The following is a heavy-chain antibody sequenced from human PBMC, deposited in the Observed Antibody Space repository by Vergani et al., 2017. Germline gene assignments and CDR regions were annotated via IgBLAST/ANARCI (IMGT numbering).Heavy chain of an antibody. CDR3: ARMGSYWYFDL. V-gene: IGHV4-31*03. D-gene: IGHD3-16*01. CDR1: GGSISSGGYY. J-gene: IGHJ2*01. Sequence: QVQLQQWGAGLLKPSETLSLTCTVSGGSISSGGYYWSWIRQHPGKGLEWIGYIYYSGSTYYNPSLKSRVTISVDTSKNQFSLKLSSVTAADTAVYYCARMGSYWYFDLWGRGTLVTVSS. CDR2: IYYSGST.